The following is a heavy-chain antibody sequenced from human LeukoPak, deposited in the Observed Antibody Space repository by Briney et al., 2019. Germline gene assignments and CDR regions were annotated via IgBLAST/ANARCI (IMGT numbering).Heavy chain of an antibody. CDR1: GYTLTDYY. J-gene: IGHJ4*02. CDR2: INPNSGVT. Sequence: ASVKVSCKASGYTLTDYYIHWVRQAPGQGLEWMGWINPNSGVTNYAQKFQGRVTLTGDTPISTAYMEVSRLRSDDTAVYYCARAHMTTVTLGGYWGQGSLVTVSS. CDR3: ARAHMTTVTLGGY. V-gene: IGHV1-2*02. D-gene: IGHD4-11*01.